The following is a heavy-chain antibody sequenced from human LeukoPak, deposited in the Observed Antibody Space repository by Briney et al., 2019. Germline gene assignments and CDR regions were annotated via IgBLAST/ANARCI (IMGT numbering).Heavy chain of an antibody. V-gene: IGHV3-74*01. Sequence: PGGSLRLPCAASGFTFSRYWMHWVRQAPGKGLVWVSRINSDGSNTYYADSVKGRFTVSRDNAQNTLYLQMNSLRAEDTAVYYCARAGATVNYGDYWGQGTLVTVSS. CDR3: ARAGATVNYGDY. J-gene: IGHJ4*02. CDR1: GFTFSRYW. D-gene: IGHD4-11*01. CDR2: INSDGSNT.